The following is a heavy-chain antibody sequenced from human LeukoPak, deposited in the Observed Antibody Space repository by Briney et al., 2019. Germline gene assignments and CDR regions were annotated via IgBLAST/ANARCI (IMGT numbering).Heavy chain of an antibody. CDR2: INPNSGGT. Sequence: ASVKVSCKASGYTFTAYYMHWVRQAPGQGLEWMGWINPNSGGTNYAQKFQDRVTLTRDTSISIAYMELGRLRSDDTAMYYCARVSGYDWESFYDYWGQGSLVTVSS. V-gene: IGHV1-2*02. CDR3: ARVSGYDWESFYDY. J-gene: IGHJ4*02. D-gene: IGHD5-12*01. CDR1: GYTFTAYY.